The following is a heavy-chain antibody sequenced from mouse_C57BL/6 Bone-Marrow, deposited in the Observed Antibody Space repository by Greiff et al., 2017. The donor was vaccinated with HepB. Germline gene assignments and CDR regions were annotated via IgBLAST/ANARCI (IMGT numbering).Heavy chain of an antibody. Sequence: VQLQQSGPELVKPGDSVKISCKASGYSFTGYFMNWVMQSHGKSLEWIGRINPYNGDTFYNQKFKGKATLTVDKSSSTAHMELRSLTSEDSAVYYCARSGITTVVALYAMDYWGQGTSVTVSS. CDR3: ARSGITTVVALYAMDY. J-gene: IGHJ4*01. D-gene: IGHD1-1*01. CDR2: INPYNGDT. CDR1: GYSFTGYF. V-gene: IGHV1-20*01.